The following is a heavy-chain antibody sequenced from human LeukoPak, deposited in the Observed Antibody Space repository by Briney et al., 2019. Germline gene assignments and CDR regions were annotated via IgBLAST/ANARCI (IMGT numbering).Heavy chain of an antibody. D-gene: IGHD3-22*01. CDR3: ARSERYYYDSSGYWPPYYYYMDV. J-gene: IGHJ6*03. CDR2: ISNSSSTI. CDR1: GFTFSSYS. V-gene: IGHV3-48*01. Sequence: PGGSLRLSCAASGFTFSSYSMNWVRQAPGKGLEWVSYISNSSSTIYYADSVKGRFTISRDNAKNSLYLQMNSLRAEDTAVYYCARSERYYYDSSGYWPPYYYYMDVWGKGTTVTVSS.